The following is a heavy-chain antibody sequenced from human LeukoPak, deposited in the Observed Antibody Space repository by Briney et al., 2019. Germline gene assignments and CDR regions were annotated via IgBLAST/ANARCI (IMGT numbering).Heavy chain of an antibody. CDR1: GFTFSNYW. CDR2: IYVDGRTT. J-gene: IGHJ5*02. Sequence: GGSLRLSCVASGFTFSNYWMHWVRQPPGKGLVWVSRIYVDGRTTNYADSVKGRFTISRDNAKNTVYLEMNSLSAEGTATYYCIRDFRSADLWGQGTLVTVTS. V-gene: IGHV3-74*01. CDR3: IRDFRSADL.